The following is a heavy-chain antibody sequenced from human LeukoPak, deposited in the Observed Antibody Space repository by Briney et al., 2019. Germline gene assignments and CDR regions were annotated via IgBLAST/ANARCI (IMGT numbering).Heavy chain of an antibody. J-gene: IGHJ6*02. Sequence: GGSLRLSCAASGFTFSSYWMHWVRQAPGKGLVWVSRINSDGSSTTYADSVRGRFTISRDNAKNTLYLQMNSLTAEDTAVYYCACGYYSSGPIWGFYGMDVWGQGTTVSVSS. CDR3: ACGYYSSGPIWGFYGMDV. CDR2: INSDGSST. D-gene: IGHD3-22*01. V-gene: IGHV3-74*01. CDR1: GFTFSSYW.